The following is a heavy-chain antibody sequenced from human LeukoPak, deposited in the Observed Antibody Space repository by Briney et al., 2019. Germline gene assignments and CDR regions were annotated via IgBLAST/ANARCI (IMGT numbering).Heavy chain of an antibody. J-gene: IGHJ4*02. CDR2: ISGSGGRT. CDR3: AKDRPVRQQPDEIFDS. D-gene: IGHD6-13*01. Sequence: PGGSLRLSCAASGFTFSSYAMSWVRQAPGKGLEWVSAISGSGGRTNYADSVKGRFTISRDNSKNTLYLQMNSLRGEDTAVYFCAKDRPVRQQPDEIFDSWGQGTLVTVSS. V-gene: IGHV3-23*01. CDR1: GFTFSSYA.